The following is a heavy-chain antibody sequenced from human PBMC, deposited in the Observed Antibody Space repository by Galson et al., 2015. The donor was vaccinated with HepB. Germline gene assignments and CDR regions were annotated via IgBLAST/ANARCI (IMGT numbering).Heavy chain of an antibody. D-gene: IGHD3-10*01. J-gene: IGHJ5*02. CDR1: GFTFSNYW. Sequence: SLRLSCAASGFTFSNYWMSWVRQAPGKGLEWVANIKEDGSEKHYVDSVKGRFTISRDNAKNSLSLQMNSLRAEDTAVYYCAREIRGPPRKVRGVTLPINWFDPWGQGTLVTVSS. CDR3: AREIRGPPRKVRGVTLPINWFDP. CDR2: IKEDGSEK. V-gene: IGHV3-7*03.